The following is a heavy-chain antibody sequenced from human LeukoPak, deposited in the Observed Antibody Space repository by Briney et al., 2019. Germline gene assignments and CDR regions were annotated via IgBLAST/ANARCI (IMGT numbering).Heavy chain of an antibody. CDR1: GYTFTSYG. CDR3: ARIVGAEAFDY. CDR2: IIPIFGTA. Sequence: ASVKVSCKASGYTFTSYGISWVRQAPGQGLEWMGGIIPIFGTANYAQKFQGRVTITADESTSTAYMELSSLRSEDTAVYYCARIVGAEAFDYWGQGTLVTVSS. D-gene: IGHD1-26*01. J-gene: IGHJ4*02. V-gene: IGHV1-69*13.